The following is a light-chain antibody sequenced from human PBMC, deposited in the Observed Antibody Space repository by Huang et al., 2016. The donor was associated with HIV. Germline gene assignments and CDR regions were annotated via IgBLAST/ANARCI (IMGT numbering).Light chain of an antibody. J-gene: IGKJ1*01. V-gene: IGKV3-15*01. CDR2: SAS. CDR3: QHYNNWPWWT. Sequence: EVVMTQSPAILSVSPGERATLSCRASQSVTSNLAWYQQKPGPAPRLLNYSASTRATGSPARFSGSGSGTEFTLTISSLQSEDFAVYYCQHYNNWPWWTFGQGTKVEIK. CDR1: QSVTSN.